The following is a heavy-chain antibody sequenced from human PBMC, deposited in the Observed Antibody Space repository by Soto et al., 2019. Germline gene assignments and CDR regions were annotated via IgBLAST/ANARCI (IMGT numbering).Heavy chain of an antibody. CDR3: ARHAIGGNYNWFDS. V-gene: IGHV4-59*08. J-gene: IGHJ5*01. CDR1: GDFISSYY. CDR2: FHYSGGT. Sequence: PSETLSLTCTVSGDFISSYYWSWIRQPPGKGLEWIGYFHYSGGTNYNPSLKSRVTIIEDMPKNQFSLKLNSVTAADTAVYYCARHAIGGNYNWFDSWGQGTLVTVSS. D-gene: IGHD1-26*01.